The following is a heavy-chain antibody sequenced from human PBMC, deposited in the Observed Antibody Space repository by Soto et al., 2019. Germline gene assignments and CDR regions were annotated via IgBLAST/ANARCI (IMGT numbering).Heavy chain of an antibody. V-gene: IGHV1-2*04. CDR1: GYTFTGYY. J-gene: IGHJ5*02. CDR2: INPNSGGT. D-gene: IGHD3-10*01. CDR3: ARGPREGHRGVWFAP. Sequence: QVQLVQSGAKVKKPGASVKVSCKASGYTFTGYYMHWVRQAPGQGLEWMGWINPNSGGTNYAQKFQGWVTMTRDTSISTAYMELSRLRSDDTAVYYCARGPREGHRGVWFAPWGQGTLVTVSS.